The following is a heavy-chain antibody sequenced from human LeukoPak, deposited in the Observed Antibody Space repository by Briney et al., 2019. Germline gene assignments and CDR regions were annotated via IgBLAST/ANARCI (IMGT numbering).Heavy chain of an antibody. CDR2: VYYSGGT. V-gene: IGHV4-59*08. CDR1: GASFEHFF. J-gene: IGHJ4*02. Sequence: PSETLSLTCTVSGASFEHFFWSWIRQPPGKGLEWIGYVYYSGGTDYNPSLKSRLTITADTSKNQFSLRLTSVTAADTAIYYCASHRRSHGAEYWGQGTLVTVSS. D-gene: IGHD4/OR15-4a*01. CDR3: ASHRRSHGAEY.